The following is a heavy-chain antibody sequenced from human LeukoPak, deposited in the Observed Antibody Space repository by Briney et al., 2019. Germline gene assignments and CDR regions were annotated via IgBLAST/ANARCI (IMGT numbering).Heavy chain of an antibody. CDR3: ARNTVSAAGDY. CDR1: GFALRSSW. Sequence: PGGSLRLSCAASGFALRSSWMTWVRQAPGKGLEWVANIKEDGSEENYVDSVKGRFTISRDNAKNSLYLQMNSLGAEDTAVYYCARNTVSAAGDYWGQGTLVILSS. V-gene: IGHV3-7*01. CDR2: IKEDGSEE. D-gene: IGHD4-17*01. J-gene: IGHJ4*02.